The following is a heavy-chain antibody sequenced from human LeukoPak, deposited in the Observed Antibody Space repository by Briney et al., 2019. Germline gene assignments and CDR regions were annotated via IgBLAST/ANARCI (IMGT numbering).Heavy chain of an antibody. CDR3: AKTIASLGSGARYFDP. CDR1: GYSFTNYW. V-gene: IGHV5-51*01. CDR2: MHPGESEI. Sequence: GESLKISCKASGYSFTNYWIAWARQKPGKGLEWMGIMHPGESEINYSPSFEGQVTISADTSISTAYLEWYSLKASDSAIYYCAKTIASLGSGARYFDPWGQGTMITVSS. J-gene: IGHJ5*02. D-gene: IGHD5/OR15-5a*01.